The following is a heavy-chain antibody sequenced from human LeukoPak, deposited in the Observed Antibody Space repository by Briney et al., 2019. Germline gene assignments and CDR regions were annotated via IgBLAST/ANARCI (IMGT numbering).Heavy chain of an antibody. Sequence: GGSLRLSCAASGFAFSNYGMHWVRQAPGKGLEWVAFIWYDGNNKYYGDSVKGRLTISRDNSKNTLYLQMNSLRAEDTAVYYCAREASDALDFWGQGTMVTVSS. J-gene: IGHJ3*01. V-gene: IGHV3-33*01. CDR1: GFAFSNYG. CDR2: IWYDGNNK. CDR3: AREASDALDF.